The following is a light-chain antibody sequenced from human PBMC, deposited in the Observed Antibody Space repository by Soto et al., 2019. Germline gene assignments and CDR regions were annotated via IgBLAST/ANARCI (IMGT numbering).Light chain of an antibody. CDR2: GDN. J-gene: IGLJ1*01. CDR1: SSNIGSIA. Sequence: QSVPTQPPSASGTPGQRVTISCSGSSSNIGSIAVKWYQQLPGTAPKLLIYGDNQRPSGVPDRFSGSKSGTSASLAISGLQSEDGADYYCASLDDSLHGKVFGTGTKVTVL. V-gene: IGLV1-44*01. CDR3: ASLDDSLHGKV.